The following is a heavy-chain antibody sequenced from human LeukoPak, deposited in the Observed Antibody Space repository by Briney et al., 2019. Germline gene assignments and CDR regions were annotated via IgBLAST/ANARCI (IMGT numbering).Heavy chain of an antibody. CDR3: ATGYSSGWYFAH. D-gene: IGHD6-19*01. Sequence: GASVKVSCKVSGYTLTELSMHWVRQAPGQGLEWMGWINPNSGGTNYAQKFQGRVTMTRDTSISTAYMELSRLRSDDTAVYYCATGYSSGWYFAHWGQGTLVTVSS. CDR2: INPNSGGT. J-gene: IGHJ4*02. CDR1: GYTLTELS. V-gene: IGHV1-2*02.